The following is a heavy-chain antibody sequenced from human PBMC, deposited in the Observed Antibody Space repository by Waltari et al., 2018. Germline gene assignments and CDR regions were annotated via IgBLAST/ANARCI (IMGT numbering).Heavy chain of an antibody. CDR3: ARGVAAAGTSYVDY. CDR1: GGSISSGSYY. CDR2: IYTSGST. V-gene: IGHV4-61*02. Sequence: QVQLQESGPGLVKPSQTLSLTCTVSGGSISSGSYYWSWIRQPAGKGLEWIGRIYTSGSTNYNPSLKSRVTISVDTSKNQFSLKLSSVTAADTAVYYCARGVAAAGTSYVDYWGQGTLVTVSS. J-gene: IGHJ4*02. D-gene: IGHD6-13*01.